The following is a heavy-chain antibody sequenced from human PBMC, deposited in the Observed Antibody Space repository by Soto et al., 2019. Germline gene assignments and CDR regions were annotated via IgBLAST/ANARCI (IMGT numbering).Heavy chain of an antibody. CDR3: ARVVGGLGGGHTIDY. CDR1: GFTFSSYA. D-gene: IGHD3-16*01. Sequence: GGSLRLSCVASGFTFSSYAMHWVRQAPGKGLEWVAVISYDGSNKYYADSVKGRFTISRDNSKNTLYLQMNSLRAEDTAVYYCARVVGGLGGGHTIDYWGQGTLVTVSS. J-gene: IGHJ4*02. V-gene: IGHV3-30-3*01. CDR2: ISYDGSNK.